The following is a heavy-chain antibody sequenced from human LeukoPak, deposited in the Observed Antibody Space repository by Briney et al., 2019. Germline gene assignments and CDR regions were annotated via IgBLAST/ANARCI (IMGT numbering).Heavy chain of an antibody. CDR3: ARDSAEYYFDY. V-gene: IGHV3-21*01. CDR1: GFTFNSYT. J-gene: IGHJ4*02. CDR2: ISSSSSYI. Sequence: GGSLRLSCAAYGFTFNSYTMNWVRQAPGKGLEWVSSISSSSSYIYYADSVKAQFTISRDNAKISLYLQMNSRRAEDTAVYYCARDSAEYYFDYWGQGTLVTVSS.